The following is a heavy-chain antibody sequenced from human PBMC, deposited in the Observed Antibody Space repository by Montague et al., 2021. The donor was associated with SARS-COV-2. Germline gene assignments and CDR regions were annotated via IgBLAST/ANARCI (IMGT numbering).Heavy chain of an antibody. Sequence: SETLSLTCTVSGGSISSSSYYWGWIRQPPGKGLEWIGSIYYSGSTYYNPSLKSRVTISVDTSKNQFSLKLSSVTAADTAVYYCASPGVYYDGSGLLGFDYWGQGTLVTVSS. CDR1: GGSISSSSYY. D-gene: IGHD3-22*01. CDR3: ASPGVYYDGSGLLGFDY. CDR2: IYYSGST. J-gene: IGHJ4*02. V-gene: IGHV4-39*01.